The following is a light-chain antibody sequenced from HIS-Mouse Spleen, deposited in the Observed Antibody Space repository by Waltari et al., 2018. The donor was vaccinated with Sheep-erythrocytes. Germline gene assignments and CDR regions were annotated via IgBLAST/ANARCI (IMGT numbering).Light chain of an antibody. Sequence: QSALTQPRSVSGSPGQSVTIPCTGTSSAVGGYNHVSWYQQHPGKAPKLMIYDVSKRPSGVPDRFSGSKSGNTASLTISGRQAEDEADYYCCSYAGSYTWVFGGGTKLTVL. CDR2: DVS. V-gene: IGLV2-11*01. CDR1: SSAVGGYNH. CDR3: CSYAGSYTWV. J-gene: IGLJ3*02.